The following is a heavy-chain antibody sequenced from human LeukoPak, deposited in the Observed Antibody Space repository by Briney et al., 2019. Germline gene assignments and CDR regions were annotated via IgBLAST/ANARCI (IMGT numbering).Heavy chain of an antibody. D-gene: IGHD1-1*01. J-gene: IGHJ6*02. V-gene: IGHV1-69*04. CDR1: GGTFSSYA. Sequence: ASVKVSCKASGGTFSSYAISWVRQAPGQGLEWMGRIITILGIANYAQKFQGRVTITADKSTSTAYMELSSLRSEDTAVYYCARRNAPGLYGMDVWGQGTTVTVSS. CDR3: ARRNAPGLYGMDV. CDR2: IITILGIA.